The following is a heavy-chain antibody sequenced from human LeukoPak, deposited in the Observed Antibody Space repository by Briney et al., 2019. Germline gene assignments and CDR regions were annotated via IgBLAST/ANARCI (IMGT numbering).Heavy chain of an antibody. CDR1: GFTFSSYG. V-gene: IGHV3-30*18. Sequence: GGSLRLSCVASGFTFSSYGMHWVRQAPGKGLEWVAVISYDGSNKYYADSVKGRFTISRDNSKNTLYLQMNSLRAEDTAVYYCAKEPDYYDTYWGQGTLVTVSS. D-gene: IGHD3-22*01. CDR2: ISYDGSNK. J-gene: IGHJ4*02. CDR3: AKEPDYYDTY.